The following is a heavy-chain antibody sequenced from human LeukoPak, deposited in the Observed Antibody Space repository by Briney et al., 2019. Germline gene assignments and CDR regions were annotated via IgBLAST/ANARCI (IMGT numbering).Heavy chain of an antibody. CDR1: GFTFSSYG. V-gene: IGHV3-30*18. Sequence: GRSLGLSCAASGFTFSSYGMHWVRQAPGKGLEWVAVISYDGSNKYYADSVKGRFTISRDNSKNTLYLQMNSLRAEDTAVYYCAKDVAAAGNFDYWGQGTLVTVSS. CDR3: AKDVAAAGNFDY. D-gene: IGHD6-13*01. CDR2: ISYDGSNK. J-gene: IGHJ4*02.